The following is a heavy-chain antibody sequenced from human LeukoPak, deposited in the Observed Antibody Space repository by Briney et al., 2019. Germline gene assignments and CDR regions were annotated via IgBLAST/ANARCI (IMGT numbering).Heavy chain of an antibody. CDR2: IWYDGSNK. CDR1: GFTFSSYG. D-gene: IGHD3-10*02. CDR3: ARDVRSGFVDY. V-gene: IGHV3-33*01. J-gene: IGHJ4*02. Sequence: SGGSLRLSCAASGFTFSSYGMHWVRQAPGKGLEWVAIIWYDGSNKYYADSVKGRFTISRDNSKNTLYLQMNSLRAEDTAVYYCARDVRSGFVDYWGQGTLVTVSS.